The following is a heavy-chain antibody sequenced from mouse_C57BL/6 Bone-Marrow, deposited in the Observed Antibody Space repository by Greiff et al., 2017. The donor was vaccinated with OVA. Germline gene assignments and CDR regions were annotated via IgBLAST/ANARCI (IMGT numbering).Heavy chain of an antibody. J-gene: IGHJ3*01. D-gene: IGHD1-1*01. Sequence: DVKLVESGGGLVKPGGSLKLSCAASGFTFSSYAMSWVRQTPEKRLEWVATISDGGSYTYYPDNVKGRFTISRDNAKNNLYLQMSHLKSEDTAMYYCARGENYGSSYEGFAYWGQGTLVTVSA. CDR2: ISDGGSYT. CDR1: GFTFSSYA. V-gene: IGHV5-4*03. CDR3: ARGENYGSSYEGFAY.